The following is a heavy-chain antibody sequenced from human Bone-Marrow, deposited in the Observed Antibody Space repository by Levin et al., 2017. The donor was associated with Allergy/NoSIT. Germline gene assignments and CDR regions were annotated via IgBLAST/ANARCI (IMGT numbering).Heavy chain of an antibody. Sequence: PSETLSLTCAVYGGSFSGYYWSWIRQPPGKGLEWIGEINHSGSTNYNPSLKSRVTISVDTSKNQFSLKLSSVTAADTAVYYCARDGYCSGGSCYPAAFDIWGQGTMVTVSS. V-gene: IGHV4-34*01. CDR1: GGSFSGYY. CDR3: ARDGYCSGGSCYPAAFDI. J-gene: IGHJ3*02. D-gene: IGHD2-15*01. CDR2: INHSGST.